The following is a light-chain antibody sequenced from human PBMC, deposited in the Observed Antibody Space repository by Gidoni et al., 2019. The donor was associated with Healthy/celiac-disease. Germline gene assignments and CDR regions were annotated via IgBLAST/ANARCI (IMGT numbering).Light chain of an antibody. CDR1: QSISSW. J-gene: IGKJ4*01. Sequence: DLQMTQSPSTLSASVGDRFTITCRASQSISSWLAWYQQKPGKAPKLLIYDASSLESGVPSRFSGSGSGTEFTLTISSLQPDDFATYYCQQYNSYSPLTFGGGTKVEIK. CDR2: DAS. V-gene: IGKV1-5*01. CDR3: QQYNSYSPLT.